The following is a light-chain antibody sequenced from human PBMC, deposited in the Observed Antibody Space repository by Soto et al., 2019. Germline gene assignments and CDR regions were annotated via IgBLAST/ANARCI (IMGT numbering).Light chain of an antibody. CDR1: QSLSRNY. Sequence: EMGLTPSQGTLSLSPGEIATLSCRARQSLSRNYISCYQHRPGQAPRLLIYGASSRATGVTARFSGIGSGAVFTLTIAGLEPEDFAVYYCQQYDTSPPITFGQGTRLEIK. J-gene: IGKJ5*01. CDR3: QQYDTSPPIT. CDR2: GAS. V-gene: IGKV3-20*01.